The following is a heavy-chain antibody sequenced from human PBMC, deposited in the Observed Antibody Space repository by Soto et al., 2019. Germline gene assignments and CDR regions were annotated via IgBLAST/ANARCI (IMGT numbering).Heavy chain of an antibody. J-gene: IGHJ4*02. CDR2: ISDGDRK. Sequence: GGSLRLSCAASGFTVSRNYMSWVRQAPGKGLEWVSLISDGDRKYYADSVKARFIISRDISKNTLYLQMNSLTAEDTAVYYCARGARYSGSHSRDLLGYCGQGTLVTVSS. CDR1: GFTVSRNY. D-gene: IGHD1-26*01. CDR3: ARGARYSGSHSRDLLGY. V-gene: IGHV3-53*01.